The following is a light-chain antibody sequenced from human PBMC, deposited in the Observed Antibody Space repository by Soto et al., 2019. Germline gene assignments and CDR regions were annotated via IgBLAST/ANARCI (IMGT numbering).Light chain of an antibody. V-gene: IGKV3-15*01. J-gene: IGKJ5*01. CDR1: QSVNTN. CDR2: GAS. CDR3: QQYSSSSYT. Sequence: EIVMTQSPPTMSVSPGERATFSCRASQSVNTNLAWYQQKPGQPPRLLIYGASTRATGVPARFSGSGSGTEFTLTISRLEPEDFAVYHCQQYSSSSYTFGQGTRLEIK.